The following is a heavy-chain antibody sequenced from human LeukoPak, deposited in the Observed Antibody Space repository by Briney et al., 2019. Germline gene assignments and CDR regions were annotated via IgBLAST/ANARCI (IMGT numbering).Heavy chain of an antibody. CDR3: AKYYSGNYLDY. J-gene: IGHJ4*02. D-gene: IGHD3-10*01. V-gene: IGHV3-30*18. CDR2: ISYDGSNK. CDR1: GFTFSNYG. Sequence: GGSLGISCAASGFTFSNYGMHWSRQAPGKGLEWVAVISYDGSNKYYADSVKGRFTISRDNSRDTLYLQMNSLRAEDTAVYFCAKYYSGNYLDYWGQGTLVTVSS.